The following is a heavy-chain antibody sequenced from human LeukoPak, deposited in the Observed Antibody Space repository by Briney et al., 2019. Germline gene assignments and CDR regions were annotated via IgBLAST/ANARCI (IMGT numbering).Heavy chain of an antibody. V-gene: IGHV4-30-4*08. CDR2: IYYSGST. Sequence: PSQNLSLTCTVSGGSISSGDNYWSWIRQPPGKGLEWIGYIYYSGSTYYNPSLKSRVTISVDTSKNQFSLKLSSVTAADTAVYYCARDYHDSRTLDYWGQGTLVTVSS. CDR1: GGSISSGDNY. J-gene: IGHJ4*02. CDR3: ARDYHDSRTLDY. D-gene: IGHD3-22*01.